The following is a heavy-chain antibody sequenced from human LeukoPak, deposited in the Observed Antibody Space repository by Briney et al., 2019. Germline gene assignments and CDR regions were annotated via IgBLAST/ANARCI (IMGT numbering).Heavy chain of an antibody. J-gene: IGHJ3*02. V-gene: IGHV1-24*01. Sequence: ASVKFSCKVPGYTLTELSMHWGRQAPGKGLGWRGGFDPEDGETIYAQKFQGRVTMTEDTSTDTAYMELSSLRSEDTAVYYCAILFVGASDAFDIWGQGTMVTVSS. CDR1: GYTLTELS. CDR2: FDPEDGET. D-gene: IGHD1-26*01. CDR3: AILFVGASDAFDI.